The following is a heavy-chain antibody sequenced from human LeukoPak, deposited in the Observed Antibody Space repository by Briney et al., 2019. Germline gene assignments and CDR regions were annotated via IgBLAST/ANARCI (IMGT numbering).Heavy chain of an antibody. CDR3: ARDSGENYVWGSYSGERFDY. CDR2: ISAYNGNT. V-gene: IGHV1-18*01. CDR1: GYTFTSYG. D-gene: IGHD3-16*01. J-gene: IGHJ4*02. Sequence: GASVKVSCKASGYTFTSYGISWVRQAPGQGLEWMGGISAYNGNTNYAQKLRGRVTMTTDTSTSTAYMELRSLRSDDTAVYYCARDSGENYVWGSYSGERFDYWGQGTLVTVSS.